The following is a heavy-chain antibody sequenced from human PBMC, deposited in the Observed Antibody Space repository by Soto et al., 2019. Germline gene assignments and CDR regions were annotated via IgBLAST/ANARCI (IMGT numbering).Heavy chain of an antibody. CDR1: GFIFTTYG. Sequence: QVQLVESGGGVVQPGRSLRLSCAASGFIFTTYGLHWVRQAPGKGLEWVAVIWYDGSNQYYADSVKGRFTISRDNSKNILYLEMNSVRVEDTAVHYCVIDHCGGDCNSGPYFDYWGQGTLVTVSS. D-gene: IGHD2-21*02. CDR2: IWYDGSNQ. J-gene: IGHJ4*02. CDR3: VIDHCGGDCNSGPYFDY. V-gene: IGHV3-33*01.